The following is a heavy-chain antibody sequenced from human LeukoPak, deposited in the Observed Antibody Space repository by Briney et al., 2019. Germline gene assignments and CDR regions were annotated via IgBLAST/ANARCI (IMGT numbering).Heavy chain of an antibody. CDR3: ARTRNWYFDL. CDR1: GGSISSSNW. Sequence: SGTLSLTCAVSGGSISSSNWWWGGRQPAGKGLEGMGEIYHSGSTNYNPSLKSRFTISVDKSKNQFSLKLSSVTAADTAVYYCARTRNWYFDLWGRGTLVTVSS. CDR2: IYHSGST. V-gene: IGHV4-4*02. J-gene: IGHJ2*01.